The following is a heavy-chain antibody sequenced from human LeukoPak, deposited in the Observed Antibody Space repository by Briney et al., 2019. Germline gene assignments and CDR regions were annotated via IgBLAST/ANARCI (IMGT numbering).Heavy chain of an antibody. CDR3: ARGAKRSML. CDR1: GGSFSGYY. CDR2: INHSGST. J-gene: IGHJ4*02. D-gene: IGHD2-8*01. Sequence: SETLSLTCAVYGGSFSGYYWSWIRQPPGKGLEWIGEINHSGSTNYNPSLKSRVTISVDTSKNQFSLKLSSVTAADTAVYYCARGAKRSMLWGQGTLATVSS. V-gene: IGHV4-34*01.